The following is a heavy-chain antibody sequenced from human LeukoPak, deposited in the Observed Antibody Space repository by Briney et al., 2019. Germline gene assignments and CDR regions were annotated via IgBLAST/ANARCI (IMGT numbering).Heavy chain of an antibody. CDR2: INPSGGSK. Sequence: ASVKVSCKASGYTFTSYYMHWVRQAPGQGLEWMGIINPSGGSKSYAQKFQGRVTMTRDTSTSTVYMELSSLRSEDTAVYYCARSEQLVPIDYWGQGTLVTVSS. D-gene: IGHD6-13*01. CDR1: GYTFTSYY. CDR3: ARSEQLVPIDY. J-gene: IGHJ4*02. V-gene: IGHV1-46*01.